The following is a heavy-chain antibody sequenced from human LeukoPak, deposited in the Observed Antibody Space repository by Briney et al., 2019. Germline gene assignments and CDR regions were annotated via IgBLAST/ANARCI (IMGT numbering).Heavy chain of an antibody. CDR3: ARDDILNGYSDY. CDR1: GYTFTDYY. Sequence: ASVTVSCKASGYTFTDYYMHWVRQAPGQGLKWMGWINPKSGGTNYAEKFQGRVTMTRDPSISTAYMELSGLRSDDTAVYYCARDDILNGYSDYWGQGSLVTVSS. CDR2: INPKSGGT. D-gene: IGHD3-9*01. J-gene: IGHJ4*02. V-gene: IGHV1-2*02.